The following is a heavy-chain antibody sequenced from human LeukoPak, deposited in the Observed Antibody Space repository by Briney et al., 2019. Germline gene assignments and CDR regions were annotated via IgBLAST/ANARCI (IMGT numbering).Heavy chain of an antibody. CDR1: GITFTSAW. CDR3: ASGSGSYRTPYYYMDV. D-gene: IGHD3-10*01. V-gene: IGHV3-53*01. CDR2: IYSGGST. Sequence: GGSLRLSCAASGITFTSAWMGWVRQAPGKGLEWVSVIYSGGSTYYADSVKGRFTISRDNSKNTLYLQMNSLRAEDTAAYYCASGSGSYRTPYYYMDVWGTGTTVTVSS. J-gene: IGHJ6*03.